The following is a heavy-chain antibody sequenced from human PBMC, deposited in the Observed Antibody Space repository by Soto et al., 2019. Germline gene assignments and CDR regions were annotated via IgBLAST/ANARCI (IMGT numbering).Heavy chain of an antibody. CDR3: AHRRGISSWDNWFDP. J-gene: IGHJ5*02. D-gene: IGHD6-13*01. CDR1: GFSLSTTGVG. V-gene: IGHV2-5*02. Sequence: QITLKESVHTLVKPTQTLTLTCTFSGFSLSTTGVGVGWIRQPPGKALEWLALIYWDDDKRYSPSLKSRLTITKDTSRNQVVLIMNNMDPVDTATYYCAHRRGISSWDNWFDPWGQGTLVTGSS. CDR2: IYWDDDK.